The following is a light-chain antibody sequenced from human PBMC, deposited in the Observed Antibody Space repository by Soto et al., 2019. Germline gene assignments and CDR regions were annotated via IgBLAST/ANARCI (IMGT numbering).Light chain of an antibody. CDR3: CSYAGSYTYG. J-gene: IGLJ1*01. Sequence: QSALTQPRSVSGSPGQSVTISCTGTSSDVGVYDYVSWYQQHPGKAPRVLIFDVSERPSGVPDRFSGSKSGDTASLTISALQAEDEADYYCCSYAGSYTYGFGSGTKVTV. CDR2: DVS. V-gene: IGLV2-11*01. CDR1: SSDVGVYDY.